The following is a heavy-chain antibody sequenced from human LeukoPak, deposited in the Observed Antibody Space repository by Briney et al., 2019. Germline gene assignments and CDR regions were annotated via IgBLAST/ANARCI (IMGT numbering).Heavy chain of an antibody. V-gene: IGHV3-30*02. J-gene: IGHJ4*02. CDR3: ARDGGRNGGYSYGPYYFDY. D-gene: IGHD5-18*01. Sequence: GGSLRLSCAASGFTFSSYGMHWVRQAPGKGLEWVAFIRYDGSNKYYADSVKGRFTISRDNSKNTLYLQMNSLRAEDTAVYYCARDGGRNGGYSYGPYYFDYWGQGTLVTVSS. CDR2: IRYDGSNK. CDR1: GFTFSSYG.